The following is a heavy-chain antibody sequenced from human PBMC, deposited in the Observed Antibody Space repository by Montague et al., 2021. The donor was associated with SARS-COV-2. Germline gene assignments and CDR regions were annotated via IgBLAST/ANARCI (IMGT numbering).Heavy chain of an antibody. CDR2: IYHSGST. V-gene: IGHV4-38-2*02. J-gene: IGHJ5*02. CDR3: ARGGEYYDFWSGYYKGDWFDP. Sequence: SETLSLTCTVSGYSIISGNYWGWIRQPPGKGLEWFGSIYHSGSTYYNPSLKSRVTISVDTSKNQFSLKLSSVTAADTAVYYCARGGEYYDFWSGYYKGDWFDPWGQGTLVTVSS. CDR1: GYSIISGNY. D-gene: IGHD3-3*01.